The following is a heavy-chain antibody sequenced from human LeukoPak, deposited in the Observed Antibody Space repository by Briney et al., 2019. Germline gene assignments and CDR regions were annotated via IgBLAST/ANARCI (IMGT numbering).Heavy chain of an antibody. CDR1: GFTFTNAW. CDR2: LSTSGGST. Sequence: GGSLRLSCAASGFTFTNAWMTWVRQVPGKGLEWVSTLSTSGGSTYYADSVKGRFTISRDNSKNTLYLQLNSLRAEDAAIYYCAKRGFYDGSGRFYFDNWGQGTLVTVSS. V-gene: IGHV3-23*01. CDR3: AKRGFYDGSGRFYFDN. D-gene: IGHD3-22*01. J-gene: IGHJ4*02.